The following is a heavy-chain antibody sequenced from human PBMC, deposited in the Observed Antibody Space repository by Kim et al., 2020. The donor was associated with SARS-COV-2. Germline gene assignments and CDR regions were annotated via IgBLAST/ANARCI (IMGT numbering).Heavy chain of an antibody. CDR1: GFTFSSYG. Sequence: GGSLRLSCAASGFTFSSYGMHWVRQAPGKGLEWVAAIWYNRSNKYYADSVKGRFTISRDNSKNTLYLQMNSLRAEDTAVYYCAKELWTTLTTAWYGMDV. D-gene: IGHD4-17*01. CDR2: IWYNRSNK. J-gene: IGHJ6*01. CDR3: AKELWTTLTTAWYGMDV. V-gene: IGHV3-33*03.